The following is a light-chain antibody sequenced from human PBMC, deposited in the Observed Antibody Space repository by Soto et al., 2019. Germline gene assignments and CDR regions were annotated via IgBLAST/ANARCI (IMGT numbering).Light chain of an antibody. CDR3: SSYTSSSTLV. CDR1: SSDVGAYNY. Sequence: QSVLTQPASVSGSPGQSITISCTGTSSDVGAYNYVSWYQQHPGKAPKLMICDVSNRPSGVSNRFSGSKSGNTASLTISGLQAEDEADYYCSSYTSSSTLVFGTGTKFTVL. CDR2: DVS. J-gene: IGLJ1*01. V-gene: IGLV2-14*01.